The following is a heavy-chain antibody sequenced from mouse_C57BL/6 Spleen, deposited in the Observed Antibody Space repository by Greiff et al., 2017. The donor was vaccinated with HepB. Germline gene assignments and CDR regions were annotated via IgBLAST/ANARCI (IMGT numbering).Heavy chain of an antibody. CDR2: ISSGGDYI. D-gene: IGHD2-5*01. CDR3: TRGSNYGYFDV. V-gene: IGHV5-9-1*02. Sequence: EVMLVESGEGLVKPGGSLKLSCAASGFTFSSYAMSWVRQTPEKRLEWVAYISSGGDYIYYADTVKGLFTISRDNARNTLYLQMSSLKSEDTAMYYCTRGSNYGYFDVWGTGTTVTVSS. J-gene: IGHJ1*03. CDR1: GFTFSSYA.